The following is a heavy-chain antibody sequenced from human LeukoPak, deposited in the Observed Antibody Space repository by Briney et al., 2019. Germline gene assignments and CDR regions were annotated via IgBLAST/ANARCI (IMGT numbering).Heavy chain of an antibody. V-gene: IGHV1-2*02. J-gene: IGHJ4*02. Sequence: APLKFSCRAFGYTFTGHYLHGVGQAPGQGLGWMGGINPNSGGTSYAQKFQDRVTMTRDTSITTAYMDLSRLRSDDTALYYCARQGESLFDYWGQGTLVTVSS. D-gene: IGHD1-26*01. CDR2: INPNSGGT. CDR1: GYTFTGHY. CDR3: ARQGESLFDY.